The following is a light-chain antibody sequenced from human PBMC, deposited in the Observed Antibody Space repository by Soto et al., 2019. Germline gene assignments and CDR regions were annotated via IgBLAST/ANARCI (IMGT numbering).Light chain of an antibody. J-gene: IGLJ7*01. CDR1: SGHSKYA. CDR3: QTRGSYAV. CDR2: INSDGTQ. Sequence: QLVLTQSPSASASLGASVKLTCTLSSGHSKYAIAWHQQQPEKGPRYLMTINSDGTQSKGDGIPDRFSGSSSGAERYLTISRLQSEDEADYYCQTRGSYAVFGGGTQLTVL. V-gene: IGLV4-69*01.